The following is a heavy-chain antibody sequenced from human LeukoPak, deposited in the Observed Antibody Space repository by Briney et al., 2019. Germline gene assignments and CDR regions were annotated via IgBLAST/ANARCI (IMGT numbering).Heavy chain of an antibody. V-gene: IGHV7-4-1*02. J-gene: IGHJ6*03. CDR1: GYTFTGYY. CDR3: ARISGGYHLYYYYYMDV. D-gene: IGHD2-15*01. Sequence: ASVKVSCKASGYTFTGYYMHWVRQAPGQGLEWMGWINTNTGNPTYAQGFTGRFVFSLDTSVSTAYLQISSLKAEDTAVYYCARISGGYHLYYYYYMDVWGKGTTVTVSS. CDR2: INTNTGNP.